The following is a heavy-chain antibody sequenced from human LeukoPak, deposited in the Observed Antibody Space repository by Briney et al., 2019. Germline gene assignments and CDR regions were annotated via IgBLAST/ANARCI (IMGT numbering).Heavy chain of an antibody. J-gene: IGHJ4*02. CDR1: GYTFTGYY. V-gene: IGHV1-46*03. D-gene: IGHD6-19*01. CDR3: ARGAVAGRRFDY. Sequence: ASVKVSCKASGYTFTGYYMHWVRQAPGQGLEWMGIINPSGGSTSYTQKFQGRVTMTRDTSTSTVYMELSSLRSEDTAVYYCARGAVAGRRFDYWGQGTLVTVSS. CDR2: INPSGGST.